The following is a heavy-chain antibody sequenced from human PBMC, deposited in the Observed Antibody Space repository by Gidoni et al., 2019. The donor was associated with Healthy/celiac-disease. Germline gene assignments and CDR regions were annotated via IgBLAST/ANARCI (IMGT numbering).Heavy chain of an antibody. Sequence: QVQLVESGGGVVQTGRSLRLSCAASGFTFSIYAMHWVRQAPGKGLAWVAVISYDGSNKYYADSVKGRFTISRDNSKNTLYLQMNSLRAEDTAVYYCARAPFFFCIAVAGIDYWGQGTLVTVSS. CDR1: GFTFSIYA. V-gene: IGHV3-30-3*01. J-gene: IGHJ4*02. CDR2: ISYDGSNK. D-gene: IGHD6-19*01. CDR3: ARAPFFFCIAVAGIDY.